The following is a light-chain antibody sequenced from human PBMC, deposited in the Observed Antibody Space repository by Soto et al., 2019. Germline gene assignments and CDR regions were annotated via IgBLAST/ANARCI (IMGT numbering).Light chain of an antibody. CDR3: NSYSSTSFYV. CDR1: GSDIATFNY. V-gene: IGLV2-14*01. CDR2: QVT. Sequence: QSALAQPASMSGSPGQSITISCTGSGSDIATFNYVSWYQQYPGKAPKLLIYQVTSRASGVSHRFSCSKSGNTAALTISGLQPEDEVEYYCNSYSSTSFYVFGTGTKGTVL. J-gene: IGLJ1*01.